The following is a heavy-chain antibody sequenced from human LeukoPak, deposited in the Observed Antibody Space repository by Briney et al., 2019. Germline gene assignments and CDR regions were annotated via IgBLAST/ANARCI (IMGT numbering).Heavy chain of an antibody. CDR1: GFTFSSYS. CDR3: ARDRCSGGSCKYYFDY. J-gene: IGHJ4*02. Sequence: EGSLRLSCAASGFTFSSYSMNWVRQAPGKGLEWVSSISSSSSYIYYADSVKGRFTISRDNAKNSLYLQMNSLRAEDTAVYYCARDRCSGGSCKYYFDYWGQGTLVTVSS. V-gene: IGHV3-21*01. CDR2: ISSSSSYI. D-gene: IGHD2-15*01.